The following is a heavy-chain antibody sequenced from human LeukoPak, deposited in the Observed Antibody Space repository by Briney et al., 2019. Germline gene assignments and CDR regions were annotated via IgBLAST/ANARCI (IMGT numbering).Heavy chain of an antibody. V-gene: IGHV4-31*03. CDR2: IYHTGST. CDR3: ARTQGYCSSTSCYPFDY. CDR1: GGSTSSGGYY. J-gene: IGHJ4*02. D-gene: IGHD2-2*01. Sequence: SETLSLTCTVSGGSTSSGGYYWSWIRQHPGKGLEWIGYIYHTGSTYYNPSLKSRVSMSVDTSKNQISLKLSSVTAVDTAVYYCARTQGYCSSTSCYPFDYWGQGTLVTVSS.